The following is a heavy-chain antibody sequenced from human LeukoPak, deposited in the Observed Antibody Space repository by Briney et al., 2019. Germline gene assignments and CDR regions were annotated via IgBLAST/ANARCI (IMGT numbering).Heavy chain of an antibody. Sequence: PGGSLINISSPSAITFNNSSINSVRQATSQEPSWTSSINSRSTYIGYPDSQKGQFTICRDNAKNSLYLKMNSLRAEDTAVYYCARGKEPVAGSLSHFDYWGQGTLVTVSS. J-gene: IGHJ4*02. CDR3: ARGKEPVAGSLSHFDY. CDR2: INSRSTYI. V-gene: IGHV3-21*01. D-gene: IGHD6-19*01. CDR1: AITFNNSS.